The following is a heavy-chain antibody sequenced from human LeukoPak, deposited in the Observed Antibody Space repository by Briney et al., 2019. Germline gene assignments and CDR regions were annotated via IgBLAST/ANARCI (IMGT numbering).Heavy chain of an antibody. CDR2: INSDGSST. D-gene: IGHD5-18*01. J-gene: IGHJ3*02. CDR3: AKDNKAQGIQLWLGAFDI. V-gene: IGHV3-74*01. Sequence: GGSLRLSCAASGFTFSNYWMHWVRQAPGKGLVWVSRINSDGSSTSYADSVKGRFTISRDNSKNTLYLQMNSLRAEDTAVYYCAKDNKAQGIQLWLGAFDIWGQGTMVTVSS. CDR1: GFTFSNYW.